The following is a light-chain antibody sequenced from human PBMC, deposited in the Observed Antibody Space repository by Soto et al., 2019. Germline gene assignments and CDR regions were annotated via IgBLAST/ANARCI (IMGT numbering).Light chain of an antibody. V-gene: IGLV2-14*03. J-gene: IGLJ1*01. CDR2: DVS. CDR1: SSDVGGFNY. Sequence: QSVLAQPASVSGSPGQSITISCTGTSSDVGGFNYVSWYQQYPGKAPKLLIYDVSNRPSGVSNRFSGSKSGNTASLTISGLQAEDEADYYCSSYTSNNTHVFGTGTKVTVL. CDR3: SSYTSNNTHV.